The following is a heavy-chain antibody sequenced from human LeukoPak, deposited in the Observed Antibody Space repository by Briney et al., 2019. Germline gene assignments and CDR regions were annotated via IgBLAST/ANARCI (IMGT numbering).Heavy chain of an antibody. J-gene: IGHJ4*02. CDR3: AKVDYYDSSGYFDY. Sequence: GGSLRLSCAASGFTFSSYAMSWVRQAPGKGLEWVSAISGSSGSTYYADSVKGRFTISRDNSKNTLYLQMNSLRAEDTAVYYCAKVDYYDSSGYFDYWGQGTLVTVSS. D-gene: IGHD3-22*01. CDR2: ISGSSGST. CDR1: GFTFSSYA. V-gene: IGHV3-23*01.